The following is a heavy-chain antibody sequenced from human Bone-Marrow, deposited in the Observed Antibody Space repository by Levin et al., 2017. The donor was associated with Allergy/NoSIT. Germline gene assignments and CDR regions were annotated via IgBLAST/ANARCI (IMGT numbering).Heavy chain of an antibody. CDR1: GGTFSSYA. J-gene: IGHJ5*02. CDR3: AIDYAAFSVDP. V-gene: IGHV1-69*04. Sequence: GGSLRLSCKASGGTFSSYAISWVRQAPGQGLEWMGRIIPILGIANYAQKFQGRVTITADKSTSTAYMELSSLRSEDTAVYYCAIDYAAFSVDPWGQGTLVTVSS. CDR2: IIPILGIA. D-gene: IGHD3-16*01.